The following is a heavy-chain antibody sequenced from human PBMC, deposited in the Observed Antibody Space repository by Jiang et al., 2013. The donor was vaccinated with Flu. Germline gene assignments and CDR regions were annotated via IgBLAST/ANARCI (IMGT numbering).Heavy chain of an antibody. CDR2: ISASGAGT. Sequence: VQLLESGGGLVQPGGSLRLSCSVSGYPFGSYAMSWVRQAPGKGLEWVSSISASGAGTDYTDSVRGRFTISRANYENTLYLQMNSLRVEDTAIYFCAKRRWDPLDAFEIWGQGTMVTVSS. J-gene: IGHJ3*02. CDR1: GYPFGSYA. CDR3: AKRRWDPLDAFEI. V-gene: IGHV3-23*01. D-gene: IGHD1-26*01.